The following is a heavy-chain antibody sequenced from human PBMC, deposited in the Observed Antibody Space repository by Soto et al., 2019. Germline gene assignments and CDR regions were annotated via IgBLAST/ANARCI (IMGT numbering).Heavy chain of an antibody. V-gene: IGHV4-34*01. CDR3: ARVERGTATTVVDAFDI. CDR2: MSHSGGT. J-gene: IGHJ3*02. CDR1: GGSVNSGNYY. Sequence: QVQLQQWGAGLLKPSETLSLTCAVFGGSVNSGNYYWSWIRQPPGKGLEWIGEMSHSGGTHFNTSLKSRVTISVNTSKSQSSPKMCSVTGAETAPSYCARVERGTATTVVDAFDIWGPGTMVTVSS. D-gene: IGHD1-1*01.